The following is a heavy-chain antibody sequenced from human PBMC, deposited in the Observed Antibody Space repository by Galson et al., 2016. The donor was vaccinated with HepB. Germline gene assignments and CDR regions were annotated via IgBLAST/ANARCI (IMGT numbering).Heavy chain of an antibody. D-gene: IGHD3-10*01. Sequence: SLRLSCAVSGFSFSTYWMSWVRQAPGKGLEWLADLKEDGSERHYVDSVKGRFTISRDNAKNSMFLQMNSLRAEDTAIYYCARLAPYYGSGIVWGQGTLVTVSS. V-gene: IGHV3-7*03. CDR2: LKEDGSER. CDR3: ARLAPYYGSGIV. J-gene: IGHJ4*02. CDR1: GFSFSTYW.